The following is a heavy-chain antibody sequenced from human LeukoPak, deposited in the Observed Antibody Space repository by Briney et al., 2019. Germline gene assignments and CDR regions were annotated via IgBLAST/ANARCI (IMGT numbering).Heavy chain of an antibody. J-gene: IGHJ4*02. V-gene: IGHV3-30*18. Sequence: GRSLRLSCAASGFNFSTYGMHWVRQAPGKGLEWVAVISYDGINKYYADSVKGRFTISRDNSKNMLYLQMSSLRAEDTAVYYCAKDRIAAGAMGALVYWGQGTLVTVSS. D-gene: IGHD6-13*01. CDR3: AKDRIAAGAMGALVY. CDR1: GFNFSTYG. CDR2: ISYDGINK.